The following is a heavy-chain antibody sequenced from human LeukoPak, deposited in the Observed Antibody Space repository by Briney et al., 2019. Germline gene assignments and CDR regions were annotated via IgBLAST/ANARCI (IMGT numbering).Heavy chain of an antibody. J-gene: IGHJ5*02. CDR3: ARWNGDWPPAFDP. V-gene: IGHV4-59*08. CDR2: ISYSGST. CDR1: GGSISSHY. Sequence: SETLSLTCLVSGGSISSHYWTWIRQPPGKGLEWIGYISYSGSTNYNPSLKSRVTISVDTSKNQFSLKLSSVTAADTAVYYCARWNGDWPPAFDPWGQGTLVTVSS. D-gene: IGHD4-17*01.